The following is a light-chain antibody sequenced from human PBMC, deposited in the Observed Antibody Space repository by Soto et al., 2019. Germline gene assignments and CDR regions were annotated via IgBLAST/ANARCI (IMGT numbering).Light chain of an antibody. CDR3: QSYDSSLSGSV. Sequence: QPVLTQPPSVSGAPGQRVTISCTGSSSNIGAGYDVHWYQQLPGTAPKLLIYGNSNRPSGVPDRFSGSKSGTSASLAITGLQAEDEADYYCQSYDSSLSGSVFVGGTKVTVL. V-gene: IGLV1-40*01. CDR2: GNS. J-gene: IGLJ2*01. CDR1: SSNIGAGYD.